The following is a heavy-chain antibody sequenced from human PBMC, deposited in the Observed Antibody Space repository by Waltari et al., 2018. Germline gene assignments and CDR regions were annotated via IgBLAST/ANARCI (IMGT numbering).Heavy chain of an antibody. CDR3: ARPGISSSWYSFDY. V-gene: IGHV3-53*01. CDR1: GFTVSSHY. Sequence: EVQLVESGGGLIQPGGSLRLSCAASGFTVSSHYMSWVRQAPGKGLEWVSVIYSGGSTYYADSVKGRFTISRDNSKNTLYLQMNSLRAEDTAVYYCARPGISSSWYSFDYWGQGTLVTVSS. CDR2: IYSGGST. J-gene: IGHJ4*02. D-gene: IGHD6-13*01.